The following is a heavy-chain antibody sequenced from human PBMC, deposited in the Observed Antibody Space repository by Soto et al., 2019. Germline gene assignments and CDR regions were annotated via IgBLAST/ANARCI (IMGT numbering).Heavy chain of an antibody. CDR3: ARQQTGPDWDYFDY. CDR2: IYSGGST. Sequence: GGSLRLSCAASGFTFSNFMSWVLQAPGKGLEWVSLIYSGGSTFYADSVKGRFTLSRDSSNNTLHLQMHDLRVEDTAIYYCARQQTGPDWDYFDYWGLGTPVTVSS. CDR1: GFTFSNF. D-gene: IGHD3-9*01. V-gene: IGHV3-66*04. J-gene: IGHJ4*02.